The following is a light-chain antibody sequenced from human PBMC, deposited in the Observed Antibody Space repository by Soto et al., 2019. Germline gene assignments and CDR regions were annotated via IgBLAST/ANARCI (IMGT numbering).Light chain of an antibody. CDR2: LNSDGSH. CDR1: SGHSSYA. CDR3: QTWGTDIVV. J-gene: IGLJ2*01. V-gene: IGLV4-69*01. Sequence: QPVLTQSPSASASLGASVKLTCTLSSGHSSYAIAWHQQQPEKGPRYLMKLNSDGSHSKGDGIPERFSGSSSGAERYLTISSLQSEEEADYYCQTWGTDIVVFGGGTKLTVL.